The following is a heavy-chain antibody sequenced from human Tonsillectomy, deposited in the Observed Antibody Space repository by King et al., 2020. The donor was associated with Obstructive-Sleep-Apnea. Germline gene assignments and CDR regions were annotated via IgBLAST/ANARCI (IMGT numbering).Heavy chain of an antibody. D-gene: IGHD2-2*01. CDR2: IRSKAYGGTT. V-gene: IGHV3-49*03. Sequence: DVQLVESGGGLVQPGRSLRLSCTVSGFTFGDYAMSWFRQAPGKGLEWVGVIRSKAYGGTTEYAAAVKCRFTISRDDSISIAFLPMNILKTEDTAVYYCTRGVIVVVPAAFIPYYWGQGTLVTVSS. J-gene: IGHJ4*02. CDR1: GFTFGDYA. CDR3: TRGVIVVVPAAFIPYY.